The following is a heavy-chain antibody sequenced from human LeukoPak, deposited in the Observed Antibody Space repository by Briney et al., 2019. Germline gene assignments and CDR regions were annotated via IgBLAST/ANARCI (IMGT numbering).Heavy chain of an antibody. CDR2: ISGSSNYI. CDR1: GFTFSSYS. CDR3: ARGGGSGREPLGY. J-gene: IGHJ4*02. V-gene: IGHV3-21*01. D-gene: IGHD6-19*01. Sequence: GGSLRLSCAASGFTFSSYSMNWVRQAPGKGLEWVSSISGSSNYIYYADSVKGRFTISRDNAKNSLYLQMNSLRAEDTAVYYCARGGGSGREPLGYWGQGTLVTVSS.